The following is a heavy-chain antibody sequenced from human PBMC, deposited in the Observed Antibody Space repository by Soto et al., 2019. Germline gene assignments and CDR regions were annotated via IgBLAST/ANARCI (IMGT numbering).Heavy chain of an antibody. V-gene: IGHV3-23*01. J-gene: IGHJ4*02. CDR2: ISDSDGGT. Sequence: WGSLRVVCAASGFAFSAYAMTSVRQAPGKGLEWVSDISDSDGGTHYADSVKGRFTISRDNAKNTLYLQMDRLRVEDAAVYYCAKGRTFFDFWGQGTLVTVSS. CDR1: GFAFSAYA. CDR3: AKGRTFFDF.